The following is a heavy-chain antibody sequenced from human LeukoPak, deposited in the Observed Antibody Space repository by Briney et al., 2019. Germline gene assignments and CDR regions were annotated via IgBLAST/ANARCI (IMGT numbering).Heavy chain of an antibody. D-gene: IGHD4-23*01. Sequence: PGGSLRLSCAASGFRLSTYWMNWVRQAPGKGLVWVSRINTDGSATTYADSVKGRFTISRDNAKNTLYLQMSSLRAEDTAVYYCTRGQGETVAAGYNWFDPWGQGTLVTVSS. CDR1: GFRLSTYW. J-gene: IGHJ5*02. V-gene: IGHV3-74*01. CDR2: INTDGSAT. CDR3: TRGQGETVAAGYNWFDP.